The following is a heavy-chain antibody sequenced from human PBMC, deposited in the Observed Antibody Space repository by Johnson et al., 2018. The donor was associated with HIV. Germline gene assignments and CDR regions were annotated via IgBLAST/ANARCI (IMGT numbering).Heavy chain of an antibody. CDR2: ISYDGSNK. CDR3: ASWGVGSSWNHDAFDI. CDR1: GFTFSSYG. Sequence: QVQLVESGGGVVQPGRSLRLSCAASGFTFSSYGMHWVRQAPGKGLEWVAGISYDGSNKYYADHVKGRFTISRDNSKNTLSLQMNSMRAEDTAVYYCASWGVGSSWNHDAFDIWGQGTMVTVSS. J-gene: IGHJ3*02. D-gene: IGHD6-13*01. V-gene: IGHV3-30*03.